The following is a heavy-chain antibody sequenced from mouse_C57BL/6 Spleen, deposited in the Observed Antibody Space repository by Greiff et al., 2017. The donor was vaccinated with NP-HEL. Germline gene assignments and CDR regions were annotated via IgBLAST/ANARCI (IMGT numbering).Heavy chain of an antibody. Sequence: VQLQQSGAELMKPGASVKLSCKATGYTFTGYWIEWVKQRPGHGLEWIGEILPGSGSTNHNEKFKGKATFTADTSSNTAYMQLSSLTTEDSAIYYCARGGIYFAYWGQGTLVTVSA. V-gene: IGHV1-9*01. D-gene: IGHD2-1*01. J-gene: IGHJ3*01. CDR1: GYTFTGYW. CDR2: ILPGSGST. CDR3: ARGGIYFAY.